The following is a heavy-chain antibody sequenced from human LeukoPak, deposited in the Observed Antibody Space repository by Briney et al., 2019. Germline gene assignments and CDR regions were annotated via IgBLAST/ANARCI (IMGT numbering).Heavy chain of an antibody. J-gene: IGHJ4*02. V-gene: IGHV3-30*04. CDR2: ISYDGSNK. CDR3: ARYYYDSSGYSAPGDY. D-gene: IGHD3-22*01. Sequence: GGSLRLSCAASGFTFSSYAMHWVRQAPGKGLEWVAVISYDGSNKYYADSVKGRFTISRDNSKNTLYLQMNSLRAEGTAVYYCARYYYDSSGYSAPGDYWGQGTLVTVSS. CDR1: GFTFSSYA.